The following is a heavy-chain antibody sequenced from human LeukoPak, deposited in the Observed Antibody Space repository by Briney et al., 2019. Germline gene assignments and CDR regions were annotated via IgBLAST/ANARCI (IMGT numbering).Heavy chain of an antibody. J-gene: IGHJ5*02. V-gene: IGHV3-23*01. CDR1: GFTFSSYA. CDR3: AKDNRAAWFGDLNPYNWFDP. D-gene: IGHD3-10*01. Sequence: GGSLRLSCAASGFTFSSYAMSWVRQAPGKGLEWASAISGSGGSTYYADSVKGRFTISRDNSKNTLYLQMNSLRAEDTAVYYSAKDNRAAWFGDLNPYNWFDPWGQGTMVTVSS. CDR2: ISGSGGST.